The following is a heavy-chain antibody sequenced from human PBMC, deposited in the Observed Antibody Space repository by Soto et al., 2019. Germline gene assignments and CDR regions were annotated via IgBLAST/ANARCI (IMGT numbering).Heavy chain of an antibody. D-gene: IGHD5-12*01. V-gene: IGHV1-69*13. Sequence: GASVKVSCKASGGTFSSYAISWVRQAPGQGLEWMGGITPIFGTANYAQKFQGRVTITADESTSTAYMELSSLRSEDTAVYYCASGDSGYVPYYYYYGMDVWGQGTTVTVSS. CDR2: ITPIFGTA. J-gene: IGHJ6*02. CDR3: ASGDSGYVPYYYYYGMDV. CDR1: GGTFSSYA.